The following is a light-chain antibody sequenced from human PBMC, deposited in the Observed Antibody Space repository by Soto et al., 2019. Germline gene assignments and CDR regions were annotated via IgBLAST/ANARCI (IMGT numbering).Light chain of an antibody. CDR3: DQYVTPPWT. CDR2: RAS. V-gene: IGKV3-20*01. CDR1: QTVGGKY. J-gene: IGKJ1*01. Sequence: EIVLTQSPGTLSLSPGDRATLSCRASQTVGGKYLAWYQQKPGQGPRLLIYRASIRAPGIPDRFSGSGSGTDFTLTISSLEPEDVAVYYCDQYVTPPWTLGQGTRVVIK.